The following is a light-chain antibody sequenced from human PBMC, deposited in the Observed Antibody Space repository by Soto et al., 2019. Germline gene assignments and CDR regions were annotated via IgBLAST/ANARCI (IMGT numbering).Light chain of an antibody. CDR2: DNN. Sequence: QSVLTQPPSVSAAPGQTVTISCSGSSSNIGNNYVSWYQQLPGTAPKLLIYDNNKRPSGIPDRFSGSKSGTSATLGITGLQTGDAADYYCGTWDSSLSAVVFGGGTKLTVL. J-gene: IGLJ2*01. V-gene: IGLV1-51*01. CDR1: SSNIGNNY. CDR3: GTWDSSLSAVV.